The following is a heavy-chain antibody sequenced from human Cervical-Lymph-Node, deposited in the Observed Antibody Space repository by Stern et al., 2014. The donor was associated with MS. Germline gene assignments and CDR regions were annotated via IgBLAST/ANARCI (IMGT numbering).Heavy chain of an antibody. Sequence: QVTLKESGPAMVKPTQTLTLTCTFSGFSLSTSGMRVSWIRQPPGKALEWLARIDWDNTEFYSPSLKTRLTISKDTSRNQVVLVMTYMDPTDTATYFCARSYNWSPFDPWGQGTLVTVSS. CDR3: ARSYNWSPFDP. V-gene: IGHV2-70*04. J-gene: IGHJ5*02. D-gene: IGHD1-1*01. CDR2: IDWDNTE. CDR1: GFSLSTSGMR.